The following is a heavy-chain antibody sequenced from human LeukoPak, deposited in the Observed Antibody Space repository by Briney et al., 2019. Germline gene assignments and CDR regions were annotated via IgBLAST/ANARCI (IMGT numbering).Heavy chain of an antibody. J-gene: IGHJ4*02. V-gene: IGHV3-53*01. CDR3: ARRAGAYSHPYDY. D-gene: IGHD4/OR15-4a*01. CDR1: GFTVSSNS. CDR2: IYSDNT. Sequence: GGSLRLSCTVSGFTVSSNSMSWVRQAPGKGLEWVSFIYSDNTHYSDSVKGRFTISRDDSKNTLYLQMNSLRAEDTAVYYCARRAGAYSHPYDYWGQGTLVTVSS.